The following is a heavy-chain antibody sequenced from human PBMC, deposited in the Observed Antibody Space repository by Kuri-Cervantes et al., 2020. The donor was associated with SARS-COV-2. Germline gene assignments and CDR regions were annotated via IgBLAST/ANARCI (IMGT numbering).Heavy chain of an antibody. J-gene: IGHJ4*02. CDR3: ARDQHYYDSSGYYPYYFDY. D-gene: IGHD3-22*01. V-gene: IGHV3-7*01. CDR1: GFTFSSYW. CDR2: IKQDGSEK. Sequence: GESLKISCAASGFTFSSYWMSWVRQAPGKGLEWVANIKQDGSEKYYVDSVKGRFSISRDNAKNSLYLQMNSLRAEDTAVYYCARDQHYYDSSGYYPYYFDYWGQGTLVTVSS.